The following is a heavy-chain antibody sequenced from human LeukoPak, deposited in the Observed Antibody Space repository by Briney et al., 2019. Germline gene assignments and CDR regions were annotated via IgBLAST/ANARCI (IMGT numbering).Heavy chain of an antibody. Sequence: ASVKVSCKISGYSFTDSYMHWIQQAPGKGLGWVGLVDPEDGEAIYAEKFQGRVTITADTSADTSYMELSSLRSDDTAVYYCATGSSSSHPDYWDQGTLVTVSS. CDR2: VDPEDGEA. CDR1: GYSFTDSY. CDR3: ATGSSSSHPDY. J-gene: IGHJ4*02. V-gene: IGHV1-69-2*01. D-gene: IGHD6-6*01.